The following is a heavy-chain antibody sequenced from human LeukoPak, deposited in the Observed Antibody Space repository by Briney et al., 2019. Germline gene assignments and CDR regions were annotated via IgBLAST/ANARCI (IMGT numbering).Heavy chain of an antibody. J-gene: IGHJ4*02. V-gene: IGHV4-39*01. CDR1: GGSISSSSYY. Sequence: PSETLSLTCTVSGGSISSSSYYWGWIRQPPGKGLEWIGSIYYSGSTYYNPSLKSRVTISVDTSKNQFSLTLSSVTAADTAVYYCARHVSVTMVRGVIIDYWGQGTLVTVSS. D-gene: IGHD3-10*01. CDR2: IYYSGST. CDR3: ARHVSVTMVRGVIIDY.